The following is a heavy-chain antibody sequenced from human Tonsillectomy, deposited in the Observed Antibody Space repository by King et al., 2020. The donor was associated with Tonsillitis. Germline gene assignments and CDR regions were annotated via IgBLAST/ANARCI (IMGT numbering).Heavy chain of an antibody. CDR3: ARRASEDV. J-gene: IGHJ6*04. V-gene: IGHV3-48*03. CDR1: GFTFSSYE. D-gene: IGHD1-26*01. CDR2: ISSSGSTM. Sequence: VQLVESGGGLVQPGGSLRLSCAASGFTFSSYEMNWVRQAPGKGLEWVSYISSSGSTMYYADSVKGRFTISRDNAKNSLYLQMNSLRAEDTAVYYCARRASEDVWGKGTTVTVSS.